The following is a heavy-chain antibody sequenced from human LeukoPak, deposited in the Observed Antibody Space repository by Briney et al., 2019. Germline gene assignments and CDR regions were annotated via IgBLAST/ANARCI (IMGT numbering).Heavy chain of an antibody. D-gene: IGHD4-17*01. Sequence: PSETLSLTCTVSGYSISSGYYWGWIRQPPGKGLEWIGSIYHSGSTYYNPSLKSRVTISVDTSKNQFSLKLSSVTAADTAVYYCARVPPSVTTVDYWGQGTLVTVSS. CDR3: ARVPPSVTTVDY. CDR2: IYHSGST. J-gene: IGHJ4*02. CDR1: GYSISSGYY. V-gene: IGHV4-38-2*02.